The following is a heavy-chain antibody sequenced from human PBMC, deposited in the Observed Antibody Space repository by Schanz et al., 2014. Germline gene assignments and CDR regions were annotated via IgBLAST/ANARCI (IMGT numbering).Heavy chain of an antibody. V-gene: IGHV3-30*18. CDR1: GFTFSSYG. Sequence: QVELVESGGGVVQPGRSLRLSCAASGFTFSSYGIHWVRQAPGKGLEWVAVISYDGSNKYYAESVKGRFTISRDNSKNTVYLQMNSLRAEDTAVYYCAKEESPPSLVDYWGQGTLVTVSS. CDR2: ISYDGSNK. CDR3: AKEESPPSLVDY. J-gene: IGHJ4*02.